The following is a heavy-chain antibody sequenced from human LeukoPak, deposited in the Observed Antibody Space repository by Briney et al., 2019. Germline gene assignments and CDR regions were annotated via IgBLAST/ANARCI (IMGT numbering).Heavy chain of an antibody. CDR1: GGSFSGYY. V-gene: IGHV4-34*01. Sequence: KLSETLSLTRAVYGGSFSGYYWSWIRQPPGKGLEWIGEINHSGSTYYNPSLKSRVTISVDTSKNQFSLKLSSVTAADTAVYYCARAPRDGYNCWGQGTLVTVSS. CDR2: INHSGST. J-gene: IGHJ4*02. D-gene: IGHD5-24*01. CDR3: ARAPRDGYNC.